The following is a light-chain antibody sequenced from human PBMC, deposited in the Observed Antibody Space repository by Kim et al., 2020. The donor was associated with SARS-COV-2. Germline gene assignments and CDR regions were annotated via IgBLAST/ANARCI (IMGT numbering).Light chain of an antibody. J-gene: IGKJ4*01. CDR2: DAS. V-gene: IGKV3-20*01. CDR1: QSGDRNY. CDR3: LQCANSPRT. Sequence: SPGERATLSGRARQSGDRNYLGWYQQKPGQAPRLLIYDASNRATGIPDRFSGSGSGTDFTLTINRLEPEDFAVYYCLQCANSPRTFGGGTKVDIK.